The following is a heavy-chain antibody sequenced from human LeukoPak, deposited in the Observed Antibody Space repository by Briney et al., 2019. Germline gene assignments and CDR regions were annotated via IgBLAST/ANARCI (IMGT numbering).Heavy chain of an antibody. CDR1: GGSFSGYY. Sequence: SETLSLTCAVYGGSFSGYYWSWIRQPPGKGLEWIGEINHSGSTNYNPSLKSRVTISVDTSKNQFSLKLKSVTAADTAVYYCARGTSSSFNWFDPWGQGTQVTVSS. V-gene: IGHV4-34*01. CDR2: INHSGST. D-gene: IGHD6-6*01. J-gene: IGHJ5*02. CDR3: ARGTSSSFNWFDP.